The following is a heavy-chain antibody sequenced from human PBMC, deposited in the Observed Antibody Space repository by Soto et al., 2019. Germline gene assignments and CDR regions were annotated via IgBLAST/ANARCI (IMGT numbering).Heavy chain of an antibody. V-gene: IGHV1-2*02. CDR2: INPNSGGT. CDR3: ARDAEIFGAVAPPKSVGV. CDR1: GYIFTGYH. J-gene: IGHJ6*02. D-gene: IGHD3-3*01. Sequence: ASVKVSCKASGYIFTGYHMHWVRQAPGQGLEWMGWINPNSGGTKYAQKFQGRVTMTRDTSISTAYMELSSLRSDDTAVYYCARDAEIFGAVAPPKSVGVWGQGTTVTVSS.